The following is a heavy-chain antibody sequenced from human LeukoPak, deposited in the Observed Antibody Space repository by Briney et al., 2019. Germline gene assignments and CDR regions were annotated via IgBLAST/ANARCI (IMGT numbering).Heavy chain of an antibody. Sequence: PGGSLRLSCAASGFTFSNYGMQWVRQAPGKGLEWVAVVSHDGVSEYFADSVRGRFTLYRDNSRNTLFLQMNSLRVEDTALYYCAKEHIQFWSGWYFDAWGQGTLVTVSS. CDR2: VSHDGVSE. CDR1: GFTFSNYG. D-gene: IGHD3-3*01. V-gene: IGHV3-30*18. CDR3: AKEHIQFWSGWYFDA. J-gene: IGHJ4*02.